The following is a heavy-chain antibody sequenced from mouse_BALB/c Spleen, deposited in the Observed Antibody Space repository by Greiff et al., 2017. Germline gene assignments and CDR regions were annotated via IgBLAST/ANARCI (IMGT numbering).Heavy chain of an antibody. CDR3: ARRGDYYGSSLFAY. Sequence: EVQLQESGPGLVKPSQSLSLTCTVTGYSITSDYAWNWIRQFPGNKLEWMGYISYSGSTSYNPSLKSRISITRDTSKNQFFLQLNSVTTEDTATYYCARRGDYYGSSLFAYWGQGTLVTVSA. D-gene: IGHD1-1*01. J-gene: IGHJ3*01. CDR2: ISYSGST. CDR1: GYSITSDYA. V-gene: IGHV3-2*02.